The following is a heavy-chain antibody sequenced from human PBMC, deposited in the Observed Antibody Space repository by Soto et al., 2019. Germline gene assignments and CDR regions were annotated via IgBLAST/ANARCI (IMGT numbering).Heavy chain of an antibody. D-gene: IGHD3-3*01. CDR2: IKEDGGEE. CDR1: GFTFSSYW. CDR3: ARGPRITIFGVAVDYFAY. J-gene: IGHJ4*02. V-gene: IGHV3-7*04. Sequence: GGSLRLSCAASGFTFSSYWMSWVRQAPGKGLEWVANIKEDGGEEYYVDSVKGRFTISRDNAKNSLYLQMNSLRAEDTAVYYCARGPRITIFGVAVDYFAYWGQGSMVTVSS.